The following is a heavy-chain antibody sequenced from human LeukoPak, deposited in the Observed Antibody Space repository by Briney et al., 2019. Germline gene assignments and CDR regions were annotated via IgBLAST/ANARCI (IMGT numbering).Heavy chain of an antibody. D-gene: IGHD6-19*01. CDR3: ARDSTEDGWYAGADY. CDR2: IKQDGSEK. J-gene: IGHJ4*02. V-gene: IGHV3-7*01. Sequence: GGSLRLSCAASGSTFSSYWMSWVRQAPGKGLEWVANIKQDGSEKYYVDSVKGRFTISRDNAKNSLCLQMNSLRAGDTAVYYCARDSTEDGWYAGADYWGQGTLVTVSS. CDR1: GSTFSSYW.